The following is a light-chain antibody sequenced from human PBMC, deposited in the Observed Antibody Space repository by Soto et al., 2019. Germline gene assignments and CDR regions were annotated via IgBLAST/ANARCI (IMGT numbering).Light chain of an antibody. CDR2: DVS. Sequence: QSALTQPASVSGSPGQSITISCTGTSSDVGGYNYVSWYQQHPGKAPKLMIYDVSNRPSGVSNRFSGSKSGNTASLTISGLQAEDEAAYYCSSYTSSSLVFGGGTQLTVL. V-gene: IGLV2-14*01. J-gene: IGLJ2*01. CDR3: SSYTSSSLV. CDR1: SSDVGGYNY.